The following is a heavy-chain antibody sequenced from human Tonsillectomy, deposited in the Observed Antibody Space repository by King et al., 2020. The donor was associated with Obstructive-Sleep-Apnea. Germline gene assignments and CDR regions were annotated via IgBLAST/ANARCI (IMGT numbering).Heavy chain of an antibody. Sequence: VQLQESGPGLVKPSQTLSLTCTVSGGSISSGDYYWSWIRQPPGQGLEWIGYIYYSGSTYYNPSLKSRVTISVDTSKNQFSLKLSSVTAADTAVYYCARVSVPAGYCSSTSCRYFDYWGQGTLVTVSS. CDR2: IYYSGST. CDR3: ARVSVPAGYCSSTSCRYFDY. V-gene: IGHV4-30-4*01. J-gene: IGHJ4*02. CDR1: GGSISSGDYY. D-gene: IGHD2-2*01.